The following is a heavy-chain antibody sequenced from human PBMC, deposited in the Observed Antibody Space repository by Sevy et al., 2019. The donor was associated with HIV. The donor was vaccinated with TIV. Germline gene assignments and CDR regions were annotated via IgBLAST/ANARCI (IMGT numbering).Heavy chain of an antibody. Sequence: GGSLRLSCAASGLTSGSFYMHWVRQTPKKGLVWVSNINSDGRLSNYADSMKGRFIVSRDNAKNTQHLQMTSLGAEDTAVYYCAIGSAGTAQHWGQGILVTVSS. J-gene: IGHJ4*02. V-gene: IGHV3-74*01. CDR3: AIGSAGTAQH. D-gene: IGHD6-19*01. CDR1: GLTSGSFY. CDR2: INSDGRLS.